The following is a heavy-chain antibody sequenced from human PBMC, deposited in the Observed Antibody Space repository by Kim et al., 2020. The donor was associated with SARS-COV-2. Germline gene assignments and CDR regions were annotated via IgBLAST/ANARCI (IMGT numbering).Heavy chain of an antibody. CDR2: IYSGRTT. Sequence: GGSLRLSCAASGFSVNSNYMSWVRQAPGKGLEWVSVIYSGRTTYYADSVKGLFTISTDNSKNMLYLQMNNLRVEDTAVYYCASPPMIRYFDWLVFGSWGQGTLVSVAS. CDR1: GFSVNSNY. J-gene: IGHJ5*01. D-gene: IGHD3-9*01. CDR3: ASPPMIRYFDWLVFGS. V-gene: IGHV3-53*01.